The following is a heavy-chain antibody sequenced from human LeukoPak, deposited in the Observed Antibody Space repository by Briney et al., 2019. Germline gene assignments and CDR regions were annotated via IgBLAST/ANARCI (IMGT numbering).Heavy chain of an antibody. V-gene: IGHV3-7*01. J-gene: IGHJ4*02. CDR1: GFTFSNYW. CDR2: INKDGSEK. Sequence: PGGSLGLSCAASGFTFSNYWMSWVRQVPGKGLEWVAHINKDGSEKYYVDSVKGRFIISRDNAKNSLYLQMNSLKVEDTAVYYCARDKVTYWGPGTLVTVSS. CDR3: ARDKVTY.